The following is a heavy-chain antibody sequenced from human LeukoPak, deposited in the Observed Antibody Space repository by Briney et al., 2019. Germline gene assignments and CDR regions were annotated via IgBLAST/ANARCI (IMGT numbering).Heavy chain of an antibody. CDR2: ISGSGGST. CDR3: AKRGVVIRVILVGFHKEAYYFDS. V-gene: IGHV3-23*01. J-gene: IGHJ4*02. CDR1: GITLSNYG. D-gene: IGHD3-22*01. Sequence: GGSLRLSCRVSGITLSNYGMSWVRQAPGKGLEWVAGISGSGGSTKYADSVKGRFTISRDNPKNTLHLQMTSLRGEDTAVYFCAKRGVVIRVILVGFHKEAYYFDSWGQGALVTVSS.